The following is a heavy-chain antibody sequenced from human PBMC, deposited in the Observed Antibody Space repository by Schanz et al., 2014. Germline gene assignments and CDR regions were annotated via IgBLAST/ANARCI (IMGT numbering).Heavy chain of an antibody. Sequence: EVHLLDSGGGLVQPGGSLRLSCAASGFTFSSYAMSWVRQAPGKGLELVSYISGSSRTIYYADSMKGRFTVSRDNAENALYLQMNSLRAEDTAVYYCARVALPGYSSPRDAFDIGGQGTMVTVSS. CDR3: ARVALPGYSSPRDAFDI. CDR2: ISGSSRTI. V-gene: IGHV3-48*01. CDR1: GFTFSSYA. D-gene: IGHD5-18*01. J-gene: IGHJ3*02.